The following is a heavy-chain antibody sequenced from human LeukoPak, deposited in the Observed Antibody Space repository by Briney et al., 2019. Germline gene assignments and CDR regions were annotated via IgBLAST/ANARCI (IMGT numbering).Heavy chain of an antibody. CDR3: ARGVAARY. CDR2: ISYSGST. J-gene: IGHJ4*02. V-gene: IGHV4-39*07. D-gene: IGHD6-6*01. CDR1: GGSISSSIYY. Sequence: LETLSLTCTVAGGSISSSIYYWGWIRQPPGKGLEWIGSISYSGSTYYNPSLKSRVTISIDTSKNHFSLNLNSVTAADTAVYYCARGVAARYWGQGTLVTVSS.